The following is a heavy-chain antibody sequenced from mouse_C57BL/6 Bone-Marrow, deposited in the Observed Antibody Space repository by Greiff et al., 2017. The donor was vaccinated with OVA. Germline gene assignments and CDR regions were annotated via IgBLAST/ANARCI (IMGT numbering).Heavy chain of an antibody. CDR3: AREGLRRGSWFAY. Sequence: VQLQQSGAELVKPGASVKISCKASGYAFSSYWMNWVKQRPGKGLEWIGQIYPGDGDTNYNGKFKGKATLTADKSSSTAYMQRSSLTSEDSAVYFCAREGLRRGSWFAYWGQGTLVTVSA. J-gene: IGHJ3*01. CDR1: GYAFSSYW. CDR2: IYPGDGDT. D-gene: IGHD2-4*01. V-gene: IGHV1-80*01.